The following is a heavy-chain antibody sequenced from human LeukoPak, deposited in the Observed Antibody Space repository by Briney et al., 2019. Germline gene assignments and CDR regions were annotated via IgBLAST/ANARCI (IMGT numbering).Heavy chain of an antibody. V-gene: IGHV3-23*01. Sequence: PGGSLRLSCAPSGFTFSIYDMNWVRQTPGKGLEWVSAISGSGGSTYYADSVKGRFTISRDNSKNTLYLQMNSLRAEDTAVYYCAKAGTGYYFDYWGQGTLVTVSS. J-gene: IGHJ4*02. CDR1: GFTFSIYD. CDR2: ISGSGGST. D-gene: IGHD6-13*01. CDR3: AKAGTGYYFDY.